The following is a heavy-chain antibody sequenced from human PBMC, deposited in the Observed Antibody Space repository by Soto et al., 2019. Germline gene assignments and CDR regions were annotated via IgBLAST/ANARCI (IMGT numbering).Heavy chain of an antibody. CDR3: ARDSAYADLVATIGLLNEVFEY. J-gene: IGHJ4*02. D-gene: IGHD5-12*01. CDR2: ISGRNGKT. Sequence: ASVKVSCKASGYNFDNYGVSWLRQAPGQGHEWMGWISGRNGKTKYAQKFQGRATMTTETATTTAYMELMSLTPDDTAVYYCARDSAYADLVATIGLLNEVFEYWGEGTLVTVSS. V-gene: IGHV1-18*01. CDR1: GYNFDNYG.